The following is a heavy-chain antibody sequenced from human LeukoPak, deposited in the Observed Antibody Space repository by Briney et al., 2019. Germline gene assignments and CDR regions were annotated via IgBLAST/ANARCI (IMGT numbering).Heavy chain of an antibody. V-gene: IGHV4-39*01. D-gene: IGHD1-1*01. CDR3: ARHLITAAAGTLGNYFDY. CDR1: GGSMSITNYY. CDR2: ISFTGST. Sequence: PSETLSLTCTVSGGSMSITNYYWGWIRQPPGKGLEWIGNISFTGSTYYNPSLKSRLTISVDTSKNQFSLKLSSVTAADTAVYYCARHLITAAAGTLGNYFDYWGQGTLVTVSS. J-gene: IGHJ4*02.